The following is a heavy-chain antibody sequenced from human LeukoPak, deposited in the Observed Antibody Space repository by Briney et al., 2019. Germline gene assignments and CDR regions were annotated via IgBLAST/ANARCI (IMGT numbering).Heavy chain of an antibody. D-gene: IGHD3-16*01. CDR1: GGSISSHY. V-gene: IGHV4-34*01. J-gene: IGHJ4*02. CDR3: ARVSSRGNFDY. Sequence: SETLSLTCTVSGGSISSHYWSWIRQPPGKGLEWIGEINHSGSTNYNPSLKSRVTISVDTSKNQFSLKLSSVTAADTAVYYCARVSSRGNFDYWGQGTLVTVSS. CDR2: INHSGST.